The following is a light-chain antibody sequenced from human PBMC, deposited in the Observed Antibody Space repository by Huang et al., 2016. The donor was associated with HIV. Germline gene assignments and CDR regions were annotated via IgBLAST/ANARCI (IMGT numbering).Light chain of an antibody. V-gene: IGKV4-1*01. J-gene: IGKJ1*01. CDR2: WAS. CDR3: QQYYSTPA. CDR1: QSVLDSSNKKNY. Sequence: DIVMTQSPDSLPVSLGERATINCKSSQSVLDSSNKKNYLAWYQQKPGQPPKLLRYWASVRDSGVPDRFRGSGSGTEFTLTINNLQAEDVAVYYCQQYYSTPAFGQGTNVDI.